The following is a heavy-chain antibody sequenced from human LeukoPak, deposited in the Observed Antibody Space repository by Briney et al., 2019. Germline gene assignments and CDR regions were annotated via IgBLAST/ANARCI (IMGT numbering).Heavy chain of an antibody. CDR1: GYTFTGYY. Sequence: ASVKVSCKASGYTFTGYYVHWVRQAPGQGLEWMGRINPNTGDTTYGQRFQGRVTMTRDTSISAAYMELSSLRSDDTAVYFCARDLVGGIWSAAFWGQGSLVTVSS. J-gene: IGHJ4*02. V-gene: IGHV1-2*06. CDR2: INPNTGDT. CDR3: ARDLVGGIWSAAF. D-gene: IGHD3-16*01.